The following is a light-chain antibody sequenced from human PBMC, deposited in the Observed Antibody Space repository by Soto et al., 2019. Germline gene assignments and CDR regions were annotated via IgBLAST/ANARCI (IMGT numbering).Light chain of an antibody. CDR1: QSVSASY. J-gene: IGKJ1*01. V-gene: IGKV3-20*01. CDR2: GAS. Sequence: EIVLTQSPGTLSLSPGERASLSCRASQSVSASYLAWYQQKPGQAPRLLIYGASSRATGIPDRFSGSGSGTDFTLTISRLEPEAFAVYYCQQYGSSPWTFVQGTKVESK. CDR3: QQYGSSPWT.